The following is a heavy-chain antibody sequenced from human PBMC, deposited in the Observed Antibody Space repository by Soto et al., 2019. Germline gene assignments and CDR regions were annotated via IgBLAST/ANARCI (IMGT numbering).Heavy chain of an antibody. CDR3: ARFVSYYDFLNGYHDHLDY. D-gene: IGHD3-9*01. CDR2: IYAADSES. J-gene: IGHJ4*02. V-gene: IGHV5-51*01. CDR1: GYRFTSYW. Sequence: PGESLKISCKGSGYRFTSYWIAWVRQKPGKGLEWMGTIYAADSESKYSPSFQGQVSFSADKSNNTAHLHWSSLKASDTATYFCARFVSYYDFLNGYHDHLDYWGQGTPVTVSS.